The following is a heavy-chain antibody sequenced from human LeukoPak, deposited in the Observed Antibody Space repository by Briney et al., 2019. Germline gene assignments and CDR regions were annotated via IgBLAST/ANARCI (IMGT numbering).Heavy chain of an antibody. V-gene: IGHV3-30*04. J-gene: IGHJ5*02. D-gene: IGHD3-10*01. CDR2: ISYDGSNK. CDR1: GFTFSSYA. Sequence: PGGFLRLSCAASGFTFSSYAMHGVRQAPGKGLERVAVISYDGSNKYYADSVKGRFTISRDNSKNTLYLQMNSLRAEDTAVYYCAREEGHYYGSENWFDPWGQGTLVTVSS. CDR3: AREEGHYYGSENWFDP.